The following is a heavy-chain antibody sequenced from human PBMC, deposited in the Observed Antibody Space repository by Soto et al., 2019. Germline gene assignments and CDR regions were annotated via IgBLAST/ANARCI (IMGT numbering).Heavy chain of an antibody. J-gene: IGHJ5*02. Sequence: PGGSLRLSCAPGYNLTPYPVNWVRQAPGKGLEWVAYISSGSDIIYYADSVKGRFSISRGTAKNLVFLQMKSLREDDTAVYYGAEGGIYRGGYFDPWGQGTQVTVSS. CDR2: ISSGSDII. V-gene: IGHV3-48*02. D-gene: IGHD3-16*02. CDR1: GYNLTPYP. CDR3: AEGGIYRGGYFDP.